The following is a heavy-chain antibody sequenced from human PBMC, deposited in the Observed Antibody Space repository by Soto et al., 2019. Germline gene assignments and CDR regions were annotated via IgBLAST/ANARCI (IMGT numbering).Heavy chain of an antibody. Sequence: QVQLQESGPGLVKPSQTLSLTCTVSGGSISSGDYYWSWIRQPPGKGLEWIGYIYYSGSTYYNPSLKSRVTISVDTSKNQFSLKLSSVTAADTAVYYCARSGGVTAAMDDAFDIWGQGTMVTVSS. CDR3: ARSGGVTAAMDDAFDI. V-gene: IGHV4-30-4*01. CDR1: GGSISSGDYY. D-gene: IGHD2-21*02. CDR2: IYYSGST. J-gene: IGHJ3*02.